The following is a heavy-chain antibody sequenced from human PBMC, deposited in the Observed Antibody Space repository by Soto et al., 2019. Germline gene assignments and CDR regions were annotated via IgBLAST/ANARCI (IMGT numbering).Heavy chain of an antibody. V-gene: IGHV4-39*01. CDR2: IYYSGST. D-gene: IGHD6-13*01. Sequence: LSLPCTVSGGSISSSSYYWGWIRQPPGKGLEWIGSIYYSGSTYYNPSLKSRVTISVDTSKNQFSLKLSSVTAADTAVYYCARWRTSGIPAAGGTQFDPWGQGTLVTVSS. J-gene: IGHJ5*02. CDR1: GGSISSSSYY. CDR3: ARWRTSGIPAAGGTQFDP.